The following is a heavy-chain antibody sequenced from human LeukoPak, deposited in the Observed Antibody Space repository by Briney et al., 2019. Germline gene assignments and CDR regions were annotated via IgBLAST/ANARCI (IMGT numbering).Heavy chain of an antibody. D-gene: IGHD3-22*01. Sequence: PGGSLRLSCAASGFTFSSYAMHWVRQAPGKGLEWVAVISYDGSNKYYADSVKGRFTISRDNSKNTLYLQMNSLRAEDTAVYYCARDAAYYDSSGCFDYWGQGTLVTVSS. CDR1: GFTFSSYA. J-gene: IGHJ4*02. CDR2: ISYDGSNK. V-gene: IGHV3-30-3*01. CDR3: ARDAAYYDSSGCFDY.